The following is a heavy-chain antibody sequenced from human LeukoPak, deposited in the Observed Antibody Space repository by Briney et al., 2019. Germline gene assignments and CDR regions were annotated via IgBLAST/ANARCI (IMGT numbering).Heavy chain of an antibody. D-gene: IGHD3-10*01. V-gene: IGHV4-34*01. Sequence: SETLSLTCAVYGGSFSGYYWRWIRQPPGKGLEWIGEINHSGSTNYNPSLNSRVTISVDTSKNQFSLKLSSVTAADTAVYYCARPRGVYGSYWFDPWGQGTLVTVSS. J-gene: IGHJ5*02. CDR2: INHSGST. CDR3: ARPRGVYGSYWFDP. CDR1: GGSFSGYY.